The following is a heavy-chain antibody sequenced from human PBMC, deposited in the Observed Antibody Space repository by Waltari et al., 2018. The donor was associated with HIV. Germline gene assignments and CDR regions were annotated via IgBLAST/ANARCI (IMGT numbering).Heavy chain of an antibody. V-gene: IGHV1-46*01. Sequence: QVQLVQSGAEVKKPGASVKVSCKASGDTFSTYYMHCVRPAPGQGLEWMGISGPSGGTTNDAQKFQGRVTMTRDTSTSTVHMALSSLRSEDTAIYYCARGVPVDTTMGKYYYYAMDVWGQGTTVTVSS. D-gene: IGHD5-18*01. CDR1: GDTFSTYY. CDR2: SGPSGGTT. CDR3: ARGVPVDTTMGKYYYYAMDV. J-gene: IGHJ6*02.